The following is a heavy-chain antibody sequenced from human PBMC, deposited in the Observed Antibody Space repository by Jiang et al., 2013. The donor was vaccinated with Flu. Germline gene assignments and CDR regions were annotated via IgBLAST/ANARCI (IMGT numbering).Heavy chain of an antibody. D-gene: IGHD6-13*01. CDR1: GFTFSSYA. CDR3: AKDPGTGYSRFGFPTRFDP. V-gene: IGHV3-23*01. CDR2: ISGSGGST. Sequence: VQLLESGGGLVQPGGSLRLSCAASGFTFSSYAMSWVRQAPGKGLEWVSAISGSGGSTYYADSVKGRFTISRDNSKNTLYLQMNSLRAEDTAVYYCAKDPGTGYSRFGFPTRFDPWGQGTLVTVSS. J-gene: IGHJ5*02.